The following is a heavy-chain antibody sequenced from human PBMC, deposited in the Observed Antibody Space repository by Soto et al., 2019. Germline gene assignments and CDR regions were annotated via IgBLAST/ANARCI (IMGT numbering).Heavy chain of an antibody. V-gene: IGHV4-31*02. CDR3: ARGCYDTSIGYHYFDF. CDR2: VSSSGRT. J-gene: IGHJ4*02. Sequence: PSETLSLTCSVSGASINNGDYYWSWIRQHPGKGLEWIGHVSSSGRTQYNPSLKSRVAMSADTSKNQFSLKLTSVTAADTAVYFCARGCYDTSIGYHYFDFWGRGNLVTVSS. D-gene: IGHD3-9*01. CDR1: GASINNGDYY.